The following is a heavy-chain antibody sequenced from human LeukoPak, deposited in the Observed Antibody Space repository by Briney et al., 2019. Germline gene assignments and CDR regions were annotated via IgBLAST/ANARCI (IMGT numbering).Heavy chain of an antibody. Sequence: GRSLRLSCAASGFTFSSYGMHWVRQAPGKGLEWVAVISYDGSNKYYADSVKGRFTISRDNSKNTLYLQMNSLRAEDTAVYYCAKDPEGYATYFQHWGQGTLVTVSS. V-gene: IGHV3-30*18. J-gene: IGHJ1*01. CDR2: ISYDGSNK. D-gene: IGHD2-2*01. CDR1: GFTFSSYG. CDR3: AKDPEGYATYFQH.